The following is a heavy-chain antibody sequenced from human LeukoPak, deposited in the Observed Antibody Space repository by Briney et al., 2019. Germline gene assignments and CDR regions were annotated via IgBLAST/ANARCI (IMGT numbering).Heavy chain of an antibody. V-gene: IGHV5-10-1*01. J-gene: IGHJ4*02. CDR3: ARVPPSVDTAMAFDY. CDR2: IDPSDSYT. CDR1: GYSFTSYW. Sequence: GESLRISCQGSGYSFTSYWISWVRQMPGKGMEWMGRIDPSDSYTNYSPSFQGHVTISADKSISTAYLQWSSLKASDTAMYYCARVPPSVDTAMAFDYWGQGTLVTVSS. D-gene: IGHD5-18*01.